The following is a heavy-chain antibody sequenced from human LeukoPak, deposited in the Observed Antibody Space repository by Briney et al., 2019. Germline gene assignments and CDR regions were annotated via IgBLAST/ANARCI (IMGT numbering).Heavy chain of an antibody. D-gene: IGHD3-10*01. V-gene: IGHV1-2*02. CDR2: TNPNSGGT. CDR1: GYTFTGYY. CDR3: AEQDYYGSANAMDV. J-gene: IGHJ6*02. Sequence: ASVKVSCKASGYTFTGYYMHWVRQAPGQGLEWMGWTNPNSGGTNYAQKFQGRVTMTRDTSISTAYMELSRLRSDDTAVYYCAEQDYYGSANAMDVWGQGTTVTVSS.